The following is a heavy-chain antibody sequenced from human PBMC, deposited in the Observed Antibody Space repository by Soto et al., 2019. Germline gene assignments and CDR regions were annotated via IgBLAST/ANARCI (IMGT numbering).Heavy chain of an antibody. D-gene: IGHD3-22*01. J-gene: IGHJ4*02. CDR1: RDSVPRNRAA. CDR3: ARQDSSGYYLGY. CDR2: TYYRSKLYN. Sequence: SQTLGLQHAICRDSVPRNRAAWHRIRPFPSRGREWLGRTYYRSKLYNDYAVSVKSRITISPDTSKNQFSLQLNSVTPEDTAVYYCARQDSSGYYLGYRGQGPLVTVSS. V-gene: IGHV6-1*01.